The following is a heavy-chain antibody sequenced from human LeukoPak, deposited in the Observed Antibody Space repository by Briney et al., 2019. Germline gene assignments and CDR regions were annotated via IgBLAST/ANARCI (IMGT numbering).Heavy chain of an antibody. D-gene: IGHD3-22*01. CDR1: GGIFSNYV. Sequence: SVKVSCKVSGGIFSNYVISWVRQAPGQGVEWMVGIIPTRPTATYAQKFQGRVSITTDESTSTAYMELSSLTFEDTAVYYCARSHSSGYYAPFDYWGQGTLVTVSS. CDR3: ARSHSSGYYAPFDY. J-gene: IGHJ4*02. CDR2: IIPTRPTA. V-gene: IGHV1-69*05.